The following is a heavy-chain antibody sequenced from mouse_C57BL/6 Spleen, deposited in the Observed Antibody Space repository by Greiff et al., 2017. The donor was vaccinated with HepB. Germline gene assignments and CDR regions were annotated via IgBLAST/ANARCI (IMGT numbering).Heavy chain of an antibody. D-gene: IGHD6-2*01. Sequence: QVQLKQSGPGILQSSQTLSLTCSFSGFSLSTSGMGVSWIRQPSGKGLEWLGHIYWDDDKRYNPSLKSRLTLTKDTSRNQVFLKITSIDTADTATYYCARGASHPGAMDYWGQGTSVTVSS. CDR1: GFSLSTSGMG. CDR2: IYWDDDK. J-gene: IGHJ4*01. CDR3: ARGASHPGAMDY. V-gene: IGHV8-12*01.